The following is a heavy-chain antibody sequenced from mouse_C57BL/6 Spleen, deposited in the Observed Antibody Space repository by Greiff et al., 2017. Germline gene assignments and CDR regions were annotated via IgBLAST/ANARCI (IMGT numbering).Heavy chain of an antibody. CDR3: AYDYDRWLAY. CDR1: GYAFTNYL. CDR2: INPGSGGT. D-gene: IGHD2-4*01. Sequence: VQLQQSGAELVRPGTSVKVSCKASGYAFTNYLIEWVKQRPGQGLEWIGVINPGSGGTNYNEKFKGKATLTADKSSSTAYMQLSSLTSEDSAVYFCAYDYDRWLAYWGQGTLVTVSA. V-gene: IGHV1-54*01. J-gene: IGHJ3*01.